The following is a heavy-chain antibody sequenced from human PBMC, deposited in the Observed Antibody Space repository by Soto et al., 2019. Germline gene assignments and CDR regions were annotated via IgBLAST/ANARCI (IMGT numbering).Heavy chain of an antibody. D-gene: IGHD3-22*01. CDR3: ARAGYYDSSGYFGILDY. J-gene: IGHJ4*02. V-gene: IGHV4-30-4*02. Sequence: PSDTLSLTCAVSGGSLSIGNYDWSWIRQPPGKGLEWIGYIYYSGSTYYNPSLKSRVTISVDTSKNQFSLKLSSVTAADTAVYYCARAGYYDSSGYFGILDYWGQGTLVTVSS. CDR2: IYYSGST. CDR1: GGSLSIGNYD.